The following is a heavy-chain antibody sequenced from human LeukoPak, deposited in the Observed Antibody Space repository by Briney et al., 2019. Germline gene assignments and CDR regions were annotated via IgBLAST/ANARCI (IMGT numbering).Heavy chain of an antibody. CDR3: ASSRFHLADCGGDCYSSLGSFDY. D-gene: IGHD2-21*02. CDR2: IYYSGST. Sequence: PSETLSLTCTVSGGSISSSSSYWGWIRQPPGKGLEWIGSIYYSGSTYYNPSLKSRVTISVDTSKNQFSLKLSSVTAADTAVYYCASSRFHLADCGGDCYSSLGSFDYWGQGTLVTVSS. V-gene: IGHV4-39*01. J-gene: IGHJ4*02. CDR1: GGSISSSSSY.